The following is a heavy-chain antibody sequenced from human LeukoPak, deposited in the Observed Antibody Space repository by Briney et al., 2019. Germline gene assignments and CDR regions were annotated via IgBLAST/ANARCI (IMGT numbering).Heavy chain of an antibody. Sequence: GGSLRLSCAASGFTFSSYAMSWVRQAPGKGLEWVSAISGSGGSTYYADPVKGRFTISRDNSKNTLYLQMNSLRAEDTAVYYCAKALSYGSGSYYMLTSDYWGQGTLVTVSS. CDR3: AKALSYGSGSYYMLTSDY. D-gene: IGHD3-10*01. V-gene: IGHV3-23*01. J-gene: IGHJ4*02. CDR1: GFTFSSYA. CDR2: ISGSGGST.